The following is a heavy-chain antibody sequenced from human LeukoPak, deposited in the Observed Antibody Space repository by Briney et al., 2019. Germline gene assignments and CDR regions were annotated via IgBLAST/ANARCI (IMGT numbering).Heavy chain of an antibody. CDR3: VRDGYYHDSSGFFHHFDY. V-gene: IGHV3-21*01. J-gene: IGHJ4*02. Sequence: GGSLRLSCAASGYTFSSYSMDWVRQAPGKGLEWVSSISRSSTNMHYTDSVKGRFTISRDNAKSSLYLQMDSLRAEDTAVYYCVRDGYYHDSSGFFHHFDYWGQGTLVAVSS. CDR2: ISRSSTNM. D-gene: IGHD3-22*01. CDR1: GYTFSSYS.